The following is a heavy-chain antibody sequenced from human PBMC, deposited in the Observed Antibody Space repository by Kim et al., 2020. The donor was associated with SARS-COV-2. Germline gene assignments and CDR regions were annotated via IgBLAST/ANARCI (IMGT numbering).Heavy chain of an antibody. CDR1: GFTFSSHH. J-gene: IGHJ4*02. CDR3: VKEGVSRSSLTFDY. Sequence: GGSLRLSCAASGFTFSSHHMAWVRQAPGKGLEWVSAISSGGGSTWYADSVRGRFTISRDNFKNTLYLQMSSPRAEDTAIYYCVKEGVSRSSLTFDYWGQGTLVTVSS. V-gene: IGHV3-23*01. D-gene: IGHD6-13*01. CDR2: ISSGGGST.